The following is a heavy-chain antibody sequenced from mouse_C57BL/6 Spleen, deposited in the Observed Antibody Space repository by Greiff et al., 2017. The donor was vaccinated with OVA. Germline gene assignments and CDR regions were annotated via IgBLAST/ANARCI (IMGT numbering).Heavy chain of an antibody. CDR1: GYTFTSYW. CDR3: ARRIDRADYYAMDY. J-gene: IGHJ4*01. V-gene: IGHV1-64*01. Sequence: QVQLKQSGAELVKPGASVKLSCKASGYTFTSYWMHWVKQRPGQGLEWIGMIHPNSGSTNYNEKFKSKATLTVDKSSSTAYMQLSSLTSEDSAVYYCARRIDRADYYAMDYWGQGTSVTVSS. CDR2: IHPNSGST.